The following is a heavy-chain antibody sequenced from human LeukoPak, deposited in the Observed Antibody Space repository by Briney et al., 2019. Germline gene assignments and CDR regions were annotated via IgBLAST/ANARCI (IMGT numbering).Heavy chain of an antibody. CDR1: GFTFNNYG. V-gene: IGHV3-30*02. D-gene: IGHD3-16*02. CDR3: ARRVMITFGGVIVGSSRDY. CDR2: IRYGGSNK. J-gene: IGHJ4*02. Sequence: GGSLRLSCAPSGFTFNNYGMHWVRQAPGKGLEWVAFIRYGGSNKYYADSVKGRFTISRDNAKNSLYLQMNSLRAEDTALYHCARRVMITFGGVIVGSSRDYWGQGTLVTVSS.